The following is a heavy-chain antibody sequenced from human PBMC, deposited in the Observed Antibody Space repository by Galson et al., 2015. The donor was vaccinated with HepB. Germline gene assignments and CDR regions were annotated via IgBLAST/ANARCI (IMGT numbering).Heavy chain of an antibody. CDR2: INPSGGST. J-gene: IGHJ4*02. CDR3: ARGNLELWLPTENLPFDY. Sequence: SVKVSCKASGYTFTSYYMHWVRQAPGQGLEWMGIINPSGGSTSYAQKFQGRVTMTRDTSTSTVYMELSSLRSEDTAVYYCARGNLELWLPTENLPFDYWGQGTLVTVSS. D-gene: IGHD5-18*01. CDR1: GYTFTSYY. V-gene: IGHV1-46*01.